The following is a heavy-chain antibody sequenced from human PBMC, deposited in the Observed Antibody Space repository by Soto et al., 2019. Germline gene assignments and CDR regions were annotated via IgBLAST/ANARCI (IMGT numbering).Heavy chain of an antibody. CDR3: AHKGPEDWPLDY. V-gene: IGHV2-5*02. Sequence: QITLKESGPTLVRPTQTLTLTCAFSGFSLSTSGVGVGWIRQPPGKALEWLAVIYWDDSKHYSPSLRSRLTITNAPSKNQVVLTMTNMDPMDTGTYYCAHKGPEDWPLDYWGQGTLVTVSS. D-gene: IGHD3-9*01. J-gene: IGHJ4*02. CDR2: IYWDDSK. CDR1: GFSLSTSGVG.